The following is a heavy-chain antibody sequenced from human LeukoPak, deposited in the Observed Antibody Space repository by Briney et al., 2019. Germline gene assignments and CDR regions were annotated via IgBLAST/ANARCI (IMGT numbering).Heavy chain of an antibody. D-gene: IGHD3-22*01. CDR2: IYYSGST. J-gene: IGHJ4*02. V-gene: IGHV4-30-4*01. Sequence: SETPSLTCTVSGGSISSGDYYWSWIRQPPGKGLEWIGYIYYSGSTYYNPSLKSRVTISVDTSKNQFSLKLSSVTAADTAVYYCARDGLGPHYYFDYWGQGTLVTVSS. CDR3: ARDGLGPHYYFDY. CDR1: GGSISSGDYY.